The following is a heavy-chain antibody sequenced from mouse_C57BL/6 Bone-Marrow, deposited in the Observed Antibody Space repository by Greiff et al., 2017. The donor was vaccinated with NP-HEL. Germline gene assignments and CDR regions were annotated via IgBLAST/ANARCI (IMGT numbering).Heavy chain of an antibody. D-gene: IGHD1-1*01. CDR2: SRNKANDYTT. CDR3: ARDAPRLDGSSPFAY. Sequence: EVQLQQSGGGLVQSGRSLRLSCATSGFTFSDFYMEWVRQAPGKGLEWIAASRNKANDYTTEYSASVTGRFIVSRDTFQSILYLQMNALRAEDTAIYYCARDAPRLDGSSPFAYWGQGTLVTVSA. J-gene: IGHJ3*01. CDR1: GFTFSDFY. V-gene: IGHV7-1*01.